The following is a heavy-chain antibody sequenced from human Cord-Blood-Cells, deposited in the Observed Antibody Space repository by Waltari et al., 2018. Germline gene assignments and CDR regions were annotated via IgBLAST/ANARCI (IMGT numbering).Heavy chain of an antibody. D-gene: IGHD1-7*01. Sequence: QVQLVQSGAEVKKPGSSVKVSCKASGGTFSSYAISWVRQAPGQGLEWKGWFIPIFVTANNAQKFQGRVTITADESTSTAYMELSSLRSEDTAVYYCARAEITGTMSGAFDYWGQGTLVTVSS. J-gene: IGHJ4*02. V-gene: IGHV1-69*01. CDR2: FIPIFVTA. CDR1: GGTFSSYA. CDR3: ARAEITGTMSGAFDY.